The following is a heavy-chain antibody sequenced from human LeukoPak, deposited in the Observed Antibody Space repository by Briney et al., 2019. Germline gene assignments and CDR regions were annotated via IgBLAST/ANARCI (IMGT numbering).Heavy chain of an antibody. CDR3: XXXXXXNXXXCYRGFDY. CDR1: GFRFEDYA. CDR2: ISWNSGII. J-gene: IGHJ4*02. Sequence: GGSLRLSCAAPGFRFEDYAMHWVRQVPGKGLEWVSGISWNSGIIAYADSVKGRFTISRDNAKNSLYLQMDSLRPEDTALYYXXXXXXXNXXXCYRGFDYWAQGTLVTVSS. V-gene: IGHV3-9*01. D-gene: IGHD2-15*01.